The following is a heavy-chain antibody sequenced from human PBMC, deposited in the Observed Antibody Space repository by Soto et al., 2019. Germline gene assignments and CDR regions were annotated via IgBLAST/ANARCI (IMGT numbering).Heavy chain of an antibody. J-gene: IGHJ4*01. CDR3: AKQESGSYFDF. Sequence: GALRLSCVVSGFTFSNYGMHWVRQAPGEGLQWVAVISYDGRDEQYADSVKGRFIVSRDNSKNTVYLQMNSLRLEDTAVYSCAKQESGSYFDFWGHGTLVTVSS. CDR2: ISYDGRDE. CDR1: GFTFSNYG. V-gene: IGHV3-30*18. D-gene: IGHD1-26*01.